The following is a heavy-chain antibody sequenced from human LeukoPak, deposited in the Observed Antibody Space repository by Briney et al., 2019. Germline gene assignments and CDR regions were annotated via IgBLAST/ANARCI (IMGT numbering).Heavy chain of an antibody. Sequence: PSETLSLTCTVSGGSISGYYWSWIRQPPGKGPEWIGYIYYSGTTNYNPSLKSRVTIPVDTSKNQFSLKLNSVTAADTAVYYCARLASSGWSHCDSWGQGTLVTVSS. CDR2: IYYSGTT. CDR1: GGSISGYY. V-gene: IGHV4-59*08. D-gene: IGHD6-19*01. CDR3: ARLASSGWSHCDS. J-gene: IGHJ4*02.